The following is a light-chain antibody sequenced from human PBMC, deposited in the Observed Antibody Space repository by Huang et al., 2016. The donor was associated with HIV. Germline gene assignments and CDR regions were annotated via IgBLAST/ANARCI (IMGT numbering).Light chain of an antibody. V-gene: IGKV3-15*01. J-gene: IGKJ3*01. CDR1: QSVSTN. Sequence: EIVMTQSPAILSVSPGERATLSCRASQSVSTNLAWYQQKPGQTPRLLIYGASTRAEGVPARFSGSGAGTECTLTISSLQSADFAVYYCEQYNNWPPEETFGPGTKVDMK. CDR2: GAS. CDR3: EQYNNWPPEET.